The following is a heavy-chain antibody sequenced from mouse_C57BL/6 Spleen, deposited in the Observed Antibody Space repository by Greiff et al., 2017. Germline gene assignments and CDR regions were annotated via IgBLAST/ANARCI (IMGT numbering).Heavy chain of an antibody. CDR1: GYPFTSYW. J-gene: IGHJ4*01. V-gene: IGHV1-53*01. D-gene: IGHD2-1*01. CDR3: ARSLLLPAMDY. CDR2: INPSNGGT. Sequence: VQLQQSGTELVKPGASVKLSCKASGYPFTSYWMHWVKQRPGQGLEWIGNINPSNGGTNYNEKFKSKATLTVDKSSRTAYMQLSSLTSEDSAVYYCARSLLLPAMDYWGQGTSVTVSS.